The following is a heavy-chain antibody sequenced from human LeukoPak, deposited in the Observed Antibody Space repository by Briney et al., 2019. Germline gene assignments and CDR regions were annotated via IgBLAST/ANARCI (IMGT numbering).Heavy chain of an antibody. J-gene: IGHJ6*03. V-gene: IGHV4-39*01. CDR1: GGSISSSSYY. Sequence: SETLSLTCTVSGGSISSSSYYWGWIRQPPGKGLEWIGSIYYSGSTYYNPSLKSRVTISVDTSKNQFSLKLSSVTAADTAVYYCARIGSRPLGPGGSYYYYMDVWGKGTTVTVSS. D-gene: IGHD3-10*01. CDR2: IYYSGST. CDR3: ARIGSRPLGPGGSYYYYMDV.